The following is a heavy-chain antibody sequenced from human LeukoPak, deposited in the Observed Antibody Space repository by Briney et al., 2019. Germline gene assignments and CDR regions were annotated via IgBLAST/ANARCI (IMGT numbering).Heavy chain of an antibody. Sequence: SETLSLTCTVSGGSISSHYWSWIGQPAGKGLEWIGRSSSSGTINYNPSLKSRVTMSIDTSKNQFSLRLTSVTDADTAVYYCARGVYYDSGRNCFDPWGQGTLVTVSS. D-gene: IGHD3-22*01. CDR3: ARGVYYDSGRNCFDP. CDR1: GGSISSHY. V-gene: IGHV4-4*07. CDR2: SSSSGTI. J-gene: IGHJ5*02.